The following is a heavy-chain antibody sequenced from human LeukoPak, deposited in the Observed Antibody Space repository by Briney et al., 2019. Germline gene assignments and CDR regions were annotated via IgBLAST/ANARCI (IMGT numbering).Heavy chain of an antibody. J-gene: IGHJ4*02. CDR2: IKQDGSEK. V-gene: IGHV3-7*03. CDR1: GFTFSSYW. CDR3: AKSDDNSNFHLTGYLDY. Sequence: GGSLRLSCAASGFTFSSYWMSWVRQAPGKGLEWVANIKQDGSEKYYVDSVKGRFTISRDNAKNSLYLQMNSLRAEDTAVYFCAKSDDNSNFHLTGYLDYWGQGTLVSVSS. D-gene: IGHD3-22*01.